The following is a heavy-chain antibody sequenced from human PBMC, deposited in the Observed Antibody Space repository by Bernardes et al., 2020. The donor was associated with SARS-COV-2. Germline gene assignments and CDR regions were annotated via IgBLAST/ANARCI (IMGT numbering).Heavy chain of an antibody. CDR3: ARGGNYDAFDI. CDR2: IYYSGST. V-gene: IGHV4-59*01. Sequence: SETLSLTCTVSGGSISSYYWSWIRQPPGKGLEWIGYIYYSGSTNYNPSLKSRVTTSVDTSNSQFSLRLNSLTAADTAVYYCARGGNYDAFDIWGQGTMVTVAS. CDR1: GGSISSYY. D-gene: IGHD1-7*01. J-gene: IGHJ3*02.